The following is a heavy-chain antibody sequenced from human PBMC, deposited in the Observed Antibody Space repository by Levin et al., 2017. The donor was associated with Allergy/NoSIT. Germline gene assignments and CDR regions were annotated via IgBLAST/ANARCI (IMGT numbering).Heavy chain of an antibody. J-gene: IGHJ4*02. D-gene: IGHD6-13*01. CDR2: IWYDGSNK. Sequence: GESLKISCAASGFTFSSYGMHWVRQAPGKGLEWVAVIWYDGSNKYYADSVKGRFTISRDNSKNTLYLQMNSLRAEDTAVYYCARGPQQQLVFSPLYNFDYWGQGTLVTVSS. CDR3: ARGPQQQLVFSPLYNFDY. CDR1: GFTFSSYG. V-gene: IGHV3-33*01.